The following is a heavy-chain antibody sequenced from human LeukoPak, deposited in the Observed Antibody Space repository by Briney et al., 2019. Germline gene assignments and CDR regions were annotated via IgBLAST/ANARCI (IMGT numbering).Heavy chain of an antibody. V-gene: IGHV4-39*01. CDR3: ARHSFPETFTPNNWFDP. CDR2: VFYSGSK. D-gene: IGHD2-15*01. J-gene: IGHJ5*02. CDR1: GGSISNRAYY. Sequence: ASETLSLTCNVSGGSISNRAYYWAWIRQPPGKGLEWIGSVFYSGSKYSNPSLESRLTISVATSKNHFFLRLTSVTAADTAMYYCARHSFPETFTPNNWFDPWGQGTLVTVSS.